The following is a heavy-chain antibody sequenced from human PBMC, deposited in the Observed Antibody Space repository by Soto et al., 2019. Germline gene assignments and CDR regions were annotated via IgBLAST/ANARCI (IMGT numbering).Heavy chain of an antibody. J-gene: IGHJ4*02. CDR3: ARVGFSAVVGANDY. Sequence: LRLSCAASGFAFSSYSMNWVRQAPGKGLEWVSSISSSSSYIYYADSVKGRFTISRDNAKNSLYLQMNSLRAEDTAVYYCARVGFSAVVGANDYWGQGNMVTSPQ. D-gene: IGHD2-15*01. CDR2: ISSSSSYI. CDR1: GFAFSSYS. V-gene: IGHV3-21*06.